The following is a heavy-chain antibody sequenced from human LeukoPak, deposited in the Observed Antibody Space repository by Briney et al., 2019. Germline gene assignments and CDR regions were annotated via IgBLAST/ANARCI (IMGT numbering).Heavy chain of an antibody. V-gene: IGHV4-34*01. J-gene: IGHJ4*02. CDR3: ARGWRLLGGYSYGYFDY. CDR2: INHSGST. CDR1: GGSFSGYY. Sequence: SETLSLTCAVYGGSFSGYYWSWIRQPPGKGLEWIGEINHSGSTNYNPSLKGRVTISVDTSKNQFSLKLSSVTAADTAVYYCARGWRLLGGYSYGYFDYWGQGTLVTVSS. D-gene: IGHD5-18*01.